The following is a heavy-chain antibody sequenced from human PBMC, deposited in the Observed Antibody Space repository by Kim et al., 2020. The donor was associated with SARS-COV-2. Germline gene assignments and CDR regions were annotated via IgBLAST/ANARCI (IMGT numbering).Heavy chain of an antibody. CDR3: AREVVVTYNWFDP. V-gene: IGHV1-2*02. J-gene: IGHJ5*02. Sequence: YAQKFQGRVTMTRDTSISTAYMELSRLRSDDTAVYYCAREVVVTYNWFDPWGQGTLVTVSS. D-gene: IGHD2-15*01.